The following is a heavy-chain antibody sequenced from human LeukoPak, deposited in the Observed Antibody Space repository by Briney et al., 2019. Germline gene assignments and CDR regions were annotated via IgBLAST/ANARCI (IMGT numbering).Heavy chain of an antibody. CDR2: ISYDGSNK. CDR3: ARDISRNYYYYGMDV. Sequence: GGSPRLSCAASGFTFSSYAMHWVRQAPGKGLEWVAVISYDGSNKYYADSVKGRFTISRDNSKNTLYLQMNSLRAEDTAVYYCARDISRNYYYYGMDVWGQGTTVTVSS. J-gene: IGHJ6*02. CDR1: GFTFSSYA. D-gene: IGHD2/OR15-2a*01. V-gene: IGHV3-30-3*01.